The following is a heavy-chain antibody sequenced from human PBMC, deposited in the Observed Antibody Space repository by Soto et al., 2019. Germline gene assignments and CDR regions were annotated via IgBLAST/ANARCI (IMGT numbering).Heavy chain of an antibody. D-gene: IGHD6-19*01. J-gene: IGHJ3*02. CDR1: GGSISSGGYS. V-gene: IGHV4-30-2*01. CDR3: ARDRVVAVAGTFDAFDI. CDR2: MYHSGST. Sequence: SETLSLTCAVSGGSISSGGYSWSWIRQPPGKGLEWIGYMYHSGSTYYNPSLKSRVTISIDRSKNQFSLKLSSVTAADTAVYYCARDRVVAVAGTFDAFDIWGQGTMVTVSS.